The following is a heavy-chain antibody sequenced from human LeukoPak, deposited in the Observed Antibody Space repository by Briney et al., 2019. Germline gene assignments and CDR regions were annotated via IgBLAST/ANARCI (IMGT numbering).Heavy chain of an antibody. J-gene: IGHJ4*02. CDR1: GFTFSSYS. CDR2: VSASGGST. D-gene: IGHD3-3*01. V-gene: IGHV3-23*01. CDR3: AKELYDFWSGYPGYFDS. Sequence: GGSLRLSCAASGFTFSSYSMNWVRQAPGKGLEWVSVVSASGGSTYYADSVKGRFTISRDNSKNTLYLQMNSLRAEDTAVYYCAKELYDFWSGYPGYFDSWGQGTLVTVSS.